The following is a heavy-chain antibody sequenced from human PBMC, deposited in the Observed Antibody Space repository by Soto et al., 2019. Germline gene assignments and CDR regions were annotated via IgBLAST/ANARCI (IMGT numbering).Heavy chain of an antibody. V-gene: IGHV1-69*13. Sequence: SVKVSCKASGGTFSSYAISWVRQAPGQGLEWMGGIIPIFGTANYAQKFQGRVTITADESTSTAYMELSSLRSEDTAVYYCARIEIWVGGRARLVDYYGMDVWGQGTTVTVSS. CDR1: GGTFSSYA. CDR3: ARIEIWVGGRARLVDYYGMDV. J-gene: IGHJ6*02. CDR2: IIPIFGTA. D-gene: IGHD6-19*01.